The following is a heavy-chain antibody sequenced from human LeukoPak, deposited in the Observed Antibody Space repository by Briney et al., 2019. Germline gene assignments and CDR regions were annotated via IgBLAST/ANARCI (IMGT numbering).Heavy chain of an antibody. J-gene: IGHJ4*02. V-gene: IGHV3-74*01. CDR1: GFAFSSNW. CDR2: INSGGSGT. Sequence: GGSLRLSCAASGFAFSSNWMHWVRQTPGRGLVWVSRINSGGSGTSYADSVEGRFTISRDNAKNTLYLRMNSLRAEDTAVYYCATSLGPLTEYWGQGTLVTVSS. D-gene: IGHD7-27*01. CDR3: ATSLGPLTEY.